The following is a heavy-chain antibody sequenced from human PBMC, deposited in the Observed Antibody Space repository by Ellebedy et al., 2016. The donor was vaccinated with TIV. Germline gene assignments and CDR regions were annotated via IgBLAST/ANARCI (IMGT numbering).Heavy chain of an antibody. Sequence: GESLKISCAASGFTFSRYWMHWVRQTPVKGLVWVSRISTDGSSTTYADSVKGRFTISRDNAKNTLYLQMNSLRAEDTAVYYCASYVDTAMVFDYWGQGTLVTVSS. D-gene: IGHD5-18*01. J-gene: IGHJ4*02. CDR3: ASYVDTAMVFDY. CDR1: GFTFSRYW. CDR2: ISTDGSST. V-gene: IGHV3-74*01.